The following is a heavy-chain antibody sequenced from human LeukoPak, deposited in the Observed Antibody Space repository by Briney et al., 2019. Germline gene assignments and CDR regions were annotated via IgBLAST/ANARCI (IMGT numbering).Heavy chain of an antibody. CDR1: GGSINSRPYY. J-gene: IGHJ4*02. D-gene: IGHD3-10*01. CDR2: IYTSGST. V-gene: IGHV4-61*02. CDR3: ARETYYYASGSYYSFDY. Sequence: SETLSLTCTVSGGSINSRPYYWGWIRQPAGKGLEWIGRIYTSGSTNYNPSLKSRVTMSIDTSKNQFSLKLSSVTAADSAVYYCARETYYYASGSYYSFDYWGQGTLVTVSS.